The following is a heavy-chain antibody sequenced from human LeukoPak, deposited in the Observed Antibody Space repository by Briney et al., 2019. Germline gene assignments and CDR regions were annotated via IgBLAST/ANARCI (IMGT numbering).Heavy chain of an antibody. J-gene: IGHJ4*02. CDR2: TSYSGST. Sequence: SETLSLTCTVTGGSTSIYYWSWIRQPPGKGLECIGYTSYSGSTDYSPSLKSRVTISLDTSKNQFSLRLTSVTAADTAVYYCARTARVFDYWGQGILVTVSS. V-gene: IGHV4-59*01. D-gene: IGHD2-21*02. CDR3: ARTARVFDY. CDR1: GGSTSIYY.